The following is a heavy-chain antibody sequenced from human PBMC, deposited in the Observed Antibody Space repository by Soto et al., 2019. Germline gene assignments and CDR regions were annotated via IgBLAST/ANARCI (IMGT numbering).Heavy chain of an antibody. CDR2: ISGNNGNT. CDR3: ARGGSGSGFDY. Sequence: QVQLVQSGAEVQKPGASVKVSGKASGYTFTTYDISWVRQAPGQGLEWMGWISGNNGNTNYAQKLQGRVTMTRDTATSTANMDLRSLRSDDTAVYYCARGGSGSGFDYWGQGTLVTVSS. CDR1: GYTFTTYD. D-gene: IGHD3-10*01. V-gene: IGHV1-18*04. J-gene: IGHJ4*02.